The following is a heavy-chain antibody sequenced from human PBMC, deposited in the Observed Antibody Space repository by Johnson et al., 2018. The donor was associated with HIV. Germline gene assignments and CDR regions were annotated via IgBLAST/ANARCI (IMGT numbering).Heavy chain of an antibody. V-gene: IGHV3-66*03. D-gene: IGHD5-12*01. Sequence: EVQLVESGGGWIQPGGSLRLSCAVSGFTVRNNYMSWVRQAPGKGLEWVSLISGSTGYADSVKGRFTISRDNSKNTLFLQMNSLRAEDTAVYFCASGDDDGFWGQGTMVTVSS. CDR2: ISGST. J-gene: IGHJ3*01. CDR3: ASGDDDGF. CDR1: GFTVRNNY.